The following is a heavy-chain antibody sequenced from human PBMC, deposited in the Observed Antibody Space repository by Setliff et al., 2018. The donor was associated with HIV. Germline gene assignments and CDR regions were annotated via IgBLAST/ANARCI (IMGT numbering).Heavy chain of an antibody. D-gene: IGHD3-16*01. J-gene: IGHJ4*02. CDR2: ISSSSRSK. CDR1: GFTFSTYS. Sequence: GGSLRLSCEASGFTFSTYSMNWVRQAPGKGLEWVSSISSSSRSKYYADSVKGRFTISRDNARNSLFLQMNSLRAEDTAVYYCARGRGYFDYWGQGTLVTVSS. CDR3: ARGRGYFDY. V-gene: IGHV3-21*01.